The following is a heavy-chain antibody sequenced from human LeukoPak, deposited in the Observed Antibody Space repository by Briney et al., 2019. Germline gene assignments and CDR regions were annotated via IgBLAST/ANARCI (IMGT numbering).Heavy chain of an antibody. Sequence: SETLSLTCTVSGGSISSGGYYWGWIRQPPGKGLEWIGSIYYSGSTYYNPSLKSRVTISVDTSKNQFSLKLSSVTAADTAVYYCARPLAGVWGKGTTVTVSS. V-gene: IGHV4-39*07. D-gene: IGHD3-16*02. CDR1: GGSISSGGYY. CDR2: IYYSGST. CDR3: ARPLAGV. J-gene: IGHJ6*04.